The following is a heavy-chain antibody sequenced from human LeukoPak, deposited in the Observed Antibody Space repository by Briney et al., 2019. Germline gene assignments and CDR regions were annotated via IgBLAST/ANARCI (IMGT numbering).Heavy chain of an antibody. D-gene: IGHD5-24*01. CDR1: GYTFTSYD. Sequence: GASVKVSCKASGYTFTSYDINWVQQATGQGLEWMGWMNPNSGNTGYAQKFQGRVTMTRNTSISTAYMELSSLRSEDTAVYYRARDYVEMATIAGYWGQGTLVTVSS. J-gene: IGHJ4*02. CDR3: ARDYVEMATIAGY. V-gene: IGHV1-8*01. CDR2: MNPNSGNT.